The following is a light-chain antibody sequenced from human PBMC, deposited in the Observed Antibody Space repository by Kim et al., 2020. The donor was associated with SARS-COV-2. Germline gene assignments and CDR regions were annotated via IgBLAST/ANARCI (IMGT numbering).Light chain of an antibody. J-gene: IGLJ1*01. Sequence: SSELTQDPAVSVASGQTIRITCQGDSLRNYYASWYQQKPGQAPVLVIYGKNNRPSGIPDRFSGSISGTPASLTITGAQAEDEADYYCNSRDSSGNHYVFGTGTKVTVL. CDR2: GKN. V-gene: IGLV3-19*01. CDR3: NSRDSSGNHYV. CDR1: SLRNYY.